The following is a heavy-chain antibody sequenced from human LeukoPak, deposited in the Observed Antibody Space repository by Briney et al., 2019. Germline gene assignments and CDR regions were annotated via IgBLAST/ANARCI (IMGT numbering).Heavy chain of an antibody. J-gene: IGHJ4*02. CDR1: GFTFISYW. CDR2: IKQDGSEK. CDR3: ARRTPGIAAAGALDY. D-gene: IGHD6-13*01. V-gene: IGHV3-7*01. Sequence: GGSLRLSCAASGFTFISYWLTWVRQAPGKGLEWVANIKQDGSEKYYVGSVKGRFTISRDNAKNSLYLQMNSLRAEDTAVYYCARRTPGIAAAGALDYWGQGTLVTVSS.